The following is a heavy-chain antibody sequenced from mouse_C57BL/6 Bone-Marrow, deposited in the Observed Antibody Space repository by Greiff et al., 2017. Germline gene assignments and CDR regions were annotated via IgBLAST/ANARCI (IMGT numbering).Heavy chain of an antibody. Sequence: EVKLVESGPGLVKPSQSLSLTCSVTGYSITSGYYWNWIRQFPGNKLEWMGYISYDGSNNYNPSLKNRISITRDTSKNQFFLKLNSVTTEDTATYYRARDMVTTWGQGTLVTVSA. V-gene: IGHV3-6*01. CDR3: ARDMVTT. D-gene: IGHD2-2*01. CDR2: ISYDGSN. J-gene: IGHJ3*02. CDR1: GYSITSGYY.